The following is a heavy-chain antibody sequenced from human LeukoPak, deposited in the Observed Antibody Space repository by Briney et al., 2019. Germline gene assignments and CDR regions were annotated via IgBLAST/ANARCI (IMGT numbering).Heavy chain of an antibody. Sequence: ASVKVSCKASGYTFTGYYMHRVRQAPGQGLEWMGWINPNSGGTNYAQKFQGRVTMTRDTSISTAYMEPSRLRSDDTAVYYCASAYGSGSQDYYYYYMDVWGKGTTVTISS. D-gene: IGHD3-10*01. J-gene: IGHJ6*03. CDR3: ASAYGSGSQDYYYYYMDV. CDR1: GYTFTGYY. CDR2: INPNSGGT. V-gene: IGHV1-2*02.